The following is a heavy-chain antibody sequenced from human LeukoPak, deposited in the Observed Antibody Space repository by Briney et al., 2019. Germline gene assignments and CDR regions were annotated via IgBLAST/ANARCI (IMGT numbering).Heavy chain of an antibody. D-gene: IGHD5-12*01. J-gene: IGHJ4*02. Sequence: GASVKVSCKASGYTFTGYYMHWVRQAPGQGLEWMGWINPNSGGTNYAQKFQGRVTMTRDTSISTAYMELSRLRSDDTAVYYCARPGLRFIVIGYFDYWGQGTLVTVSS. CDR2: INPNSGGT. V-gene: IGHV1-2*02. CDR1: GYTFTGYY. CDR3: ARPGLRFIVIGYFDY.